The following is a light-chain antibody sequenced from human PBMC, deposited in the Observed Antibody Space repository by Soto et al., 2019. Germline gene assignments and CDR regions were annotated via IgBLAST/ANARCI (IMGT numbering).Light chain of an antibody. CDR2: AAS. V-gene: IGKV1-39*01. CDR3: QQCYSSTWT. J-gene: IGKJ1*01. Sequence: DIQMTQSPSSLSASVGDRITITCRASQTIFNFLNWYQQKPGKAPKLVIYAASNLQSGVPSRFSGSGSGTDFTLTTSSLQPEDFATYFCQQCYSSTWTFGQGTKLEI. CDR1: QTIFNF.